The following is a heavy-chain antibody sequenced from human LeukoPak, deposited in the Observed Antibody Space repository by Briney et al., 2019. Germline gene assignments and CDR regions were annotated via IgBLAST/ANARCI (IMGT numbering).Heavy chain of an antibody. CDR2: ISWNSGSI. V-gene: IGHV3-9*01. J-gene: IGHJ4*02. CDR1: GFTFSSYA. D-gene: IGHD4-23*01. CDR3: AKGLRWPSYYLDY. Sequence: PGGSLRLSCAASGFTFSSYAMHWVRQAPGKGLEWVSGISWNSGSIGYADSVKGRFTISRGNAKNSLYLQMNSLRAEDTALYYCAKGLRWPSYYLDYWGQGTLVTVSS.